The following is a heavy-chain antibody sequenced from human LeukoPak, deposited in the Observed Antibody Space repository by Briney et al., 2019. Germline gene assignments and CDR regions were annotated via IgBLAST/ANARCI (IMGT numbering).Heavy chain of an antibody. CDR3: AKAARTAMVTEGFDY. J-gene: IGHJ4*02. Sequence: PGGSLRLSCAASGFTFSDYNMNWVRQAPGKGLEWVSYITNGGSTIHHADSVKGRFTISRDNSKNTLYLQMNSLRAEDTAVYYCAKAARTAMVTEGFDYWGQGTLVTVSS. CDR2: ITNGGSTI. D-gene: IGHD5-18*01. CDR1: GFTFSDYN. V-gene: IGHV3-11*01.